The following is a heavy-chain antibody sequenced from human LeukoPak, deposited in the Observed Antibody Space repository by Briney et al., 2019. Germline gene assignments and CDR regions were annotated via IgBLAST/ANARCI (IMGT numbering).Heavy chain of an antibody. D-gene: IGHD3-3*01. V-gene: IGHV1-18*01. CDR1: GYTFTSYG. CDR2: ISAYNGNT. CDR3: ARVYYDFWSGYEYDAFDI. J-gene: IGHJ3*02. Sequence: APVKVSCKASGYTFTSYGISWVRQAPGQGLERMGWISAYNGNTNYAQKLQGRVTMTTDTSTSTAYMELRSLRSDDTAVYYCARVYYDFWSGYEYDAFDIWGQGTMVTVSS.